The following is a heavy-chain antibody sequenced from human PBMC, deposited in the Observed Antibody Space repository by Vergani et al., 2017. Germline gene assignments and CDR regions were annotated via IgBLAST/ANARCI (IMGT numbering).Heavy chain of an antibody. J-gene: IGHJ4*02. Sequence: QVQLQESGPGLVKPSETLSLTCAVSGYSISSGSYWAWIRQPPGKGLEWIGSIFHSWTTHYNPSIESLVTISVDTSRNHFSLRLSSVTAADTAVYYCARHNLWGDSQTGIDFWGLGTLVIVSS. V-gene: IGHV4-38-2*01. CDR1: GYSISSGSY. CDR3: ARHNLWGDSQTGIDF. D-gene: IGHD2-21*02. CDR2: IFHSWTT.